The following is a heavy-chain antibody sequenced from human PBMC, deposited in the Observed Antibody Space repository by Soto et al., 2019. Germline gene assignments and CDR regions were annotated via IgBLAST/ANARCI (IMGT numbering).Heavy chain of an antibody. Sequence: ASVKVSCKASGYIFTSYAMHWVCQAPGQRLEWMGWINPGNGNTIYSQKFQGRVTITRDTSASTVYMELSSLRSEDTAVYYCAVHGEPDYWGQGTLVTVSS. CDR3: AVHGEPDY. V-gene: IGHV1-3*01. CDR1: GYIFTSYA. CDR2: INPGNGNT. J-gene: IGHJ4*02.